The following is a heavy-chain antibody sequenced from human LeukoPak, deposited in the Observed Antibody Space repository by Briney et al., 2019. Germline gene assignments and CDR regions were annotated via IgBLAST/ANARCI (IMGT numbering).Heavy chain of an antibody. CDR2: IIPIFGTA. D-gene: IGHD2-2*01. Sequence: GASVKVSCEASGGTFGSYAISWVRQAPGQGLEWMGGIIPIFGTANYAQKFQGRVTITADESTSTAYMELSSLRSEDTAVYYCAEAYCSSTSCSTLFDYWGQGTLVTVSS. CDR1: GGTFGSYA. CDR3: AEAYCSSTSCSTLFDY. V-gene: IGHV1-69*13. J-gene: IGHJ4*02.